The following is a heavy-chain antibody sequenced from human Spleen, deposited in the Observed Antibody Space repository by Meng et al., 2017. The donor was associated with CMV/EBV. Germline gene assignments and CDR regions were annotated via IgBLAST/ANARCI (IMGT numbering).Heavy chain of an antibody. J-gene: IGHJ4*02. CDR3: ARDCSSASCYMPGIDY. Sequence: GESLKISCAASGCTFEDYAMNWVRQAPGKGLEWVSSISSSSNYIYYADSVQGRFTISRDNAKNSLYLQMNSLRAEDTAVYYCARDCSSASCYMPGIDYWGQGTLVTVSS. D-gene: IGHD2-2*02. CDR1: GCTFEDYA. V-gene: IGHV3-21*01. CDR2: ISSSSNYI.